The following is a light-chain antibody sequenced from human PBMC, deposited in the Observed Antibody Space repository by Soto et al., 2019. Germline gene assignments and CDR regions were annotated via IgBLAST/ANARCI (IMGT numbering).Light chain of an antibody. V-gene: IGKV3-20*01. CDR3: QQYGSSGT. CDR2: GAS. CDR1: QSVGIK. Sequence: EIVLTQSPATLSSSPGERATLSCRASQSVGIKLAWFQQKAGQGPRLLIYGASNRATGIPDRFSGSGSGTDFTLTISRLEPEDFAVYYCQQYGSSGTFGQGTKVDIK. J-gene: IGKJ1*01.